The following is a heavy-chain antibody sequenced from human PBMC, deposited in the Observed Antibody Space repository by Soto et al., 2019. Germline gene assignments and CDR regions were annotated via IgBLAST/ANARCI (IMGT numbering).Heavy chain of an antibody. CDR2: MNPNSGNT. V-gene: IGHV1-8*01. CDR3: ARGRSPRRDSSGWYDYYYYYGMDV. J-gene: IGHJ6*02. D-gene: IGHD6-19*01. Sequence: GASVKVSCKASGYTFTSYDINWVRQATGQGLEWMGWMNPNSGNTGYAQKFQGRVTMTRNTSISTAYMELSSLRSEDTAVYYCARGRSPRRDSSGWYDYYYYYGMDVWGQGTTVTVSS. CDR1: GYTFTSYD.